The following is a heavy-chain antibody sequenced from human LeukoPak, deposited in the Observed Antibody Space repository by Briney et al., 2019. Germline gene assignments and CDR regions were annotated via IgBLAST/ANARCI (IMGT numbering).Heavy chain of an antibody. Sequence: GASVKVSCKASGYTFTGYYMHWVRQAPGQGLEWMGWINPKSGGTNYAQKFQGRVTMTRDTSISTAYMELSRLRSDDTAVYYCARGGLGTWAQGYWGQGTLVTVSS. CDR2: INPKSGGT. CDR3: ARGGLGTWAQGY. V-gene: IGHV1-2*02. CDR1: GYTFTGYY. D-gene: IGHD1-1*01. J-gene: IGHJ4*02.